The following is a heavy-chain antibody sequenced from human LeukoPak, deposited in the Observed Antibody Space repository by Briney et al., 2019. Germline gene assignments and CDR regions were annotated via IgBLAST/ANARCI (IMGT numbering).Heavy chain of an antibody. CDR1: GGSISNYY. V-gene: IGHV4-59*01. CDR2: IYYSGST. CDR3: ARDTLGERAFDY. Sequence: SETLSLTCTVSGGSISNYYWSWIRQPPGEGLEWIGYIYYSGSTKYNPSLKSRVTISVDTSKNQFSLRLSSVTAADTAVYYCARDTLGERAFDYWGQGTLVTVSS. D-gene: IGHD4-17*01. J-gene: IGHJ4*02.